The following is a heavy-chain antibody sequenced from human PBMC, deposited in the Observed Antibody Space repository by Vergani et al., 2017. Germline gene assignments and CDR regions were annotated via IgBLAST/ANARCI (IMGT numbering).Heavy chain of an antibody. J-gene: IGHJ3*02. Sequence: VQLVESGGGLVKPGGSLRLSCAASGFTFSSYSMHWVRQAPGKGLEWVSSISSSSSYIYYADSVKGRFTISRDNAKNSLYLQMNSLRAEDTAVYYCAKDPRRGAAAGSLAFDIWGQGTMVTVSS. CDR1: GFTFSSYS. V-gene: IGHV3-21*01. CDR2: ISSSSSYI. CDR3: AKDPRRGAAAGSLAFDI. D-gene: IGHD6-13*01.